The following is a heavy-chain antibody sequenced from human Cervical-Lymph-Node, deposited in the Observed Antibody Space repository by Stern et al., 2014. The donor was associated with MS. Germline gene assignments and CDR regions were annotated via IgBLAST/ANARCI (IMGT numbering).Heavy chain of an antibody. D-gene: IGHD3-10*01. V-gene: IGHV3-30-3*01. CDR3: ARGGRGVGLEY. CDR2: VSYDGTQS. J-gene: IGHJ4*02. CDR1: GFTFSTYA. Sequence: VQLLQSGGGVVRPGRSLSLSCGASGFTFSTYAMHWVRQAPGKGLEWVAFVSYDGTQSNSTDSVKARFTISRDNSKNTLYLHMNSLRDEDTAVYFCARGGRGVGLEYWGQGALVTVSS.